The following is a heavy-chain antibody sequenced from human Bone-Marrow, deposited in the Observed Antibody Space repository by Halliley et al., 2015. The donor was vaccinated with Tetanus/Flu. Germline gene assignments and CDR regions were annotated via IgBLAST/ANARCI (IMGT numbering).Heavy chain of an antibody. V-gene: IGHV4-59*08. CDR3: ARHLLRDGCNFWGAFDI. D-gene: IGHD6-19*01. J-gene: IGHJ3*02. CDR2: IYYSGST. Sequence: TLSLTCSVSGGSISSYYWSWIRQPPGKGLEWIGYIYYSGSTNYNPSLKSRVTISVDTSKNQFSLKLSSVTAADTAMYYCARHLLRDGCNFWGAFDIWGQGTVVTVSS. CDR1: GGSISSYY.